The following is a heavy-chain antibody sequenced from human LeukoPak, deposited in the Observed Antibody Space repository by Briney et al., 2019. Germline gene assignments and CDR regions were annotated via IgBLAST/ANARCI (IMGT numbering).Heavy chain of an antibody. J-gene: IGHJ4*02. CDR2: INPNSGGT. V-gene: IGHV1-2*02. CDR1: GYTFTGYY. Sequence: ASVKVSCKASGYTFTGYYMHWVRQAPGQGLEWMGWINPNSGGTNYAQKFQGRVTMTRDTSISTAYMELSRLRSDDTAVYYCARGPPRLVGANIFDYWGQGTLVTVSS. CDR3: ARGPPRLVGANIFDY. D-gene: IGHD1-26*01.